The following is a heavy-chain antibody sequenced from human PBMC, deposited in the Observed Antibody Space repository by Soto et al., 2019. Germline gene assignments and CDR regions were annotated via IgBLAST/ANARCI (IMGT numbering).Heavy chain of an antibody. J-gene: IGHJ4*02. CDR2: MSNDGSHT. Sequence: QVQLVESGGGVVQPGRSLRLSCAASGFTFSSHGMHWVRQAPGKGLEWVAVMSNDGSHTSYADSAKGRFTISRDNSKNTLYLQMNSLRAEDSGLYYCTKGCRRSSNCYMIDYWGQGALVTVSS. D-gene: IGHD2-15*01. CDR3: TKGCRRSSNCYMIDY. V-gene: IGHV3-30*18. CDR1: GFTFSSHG.